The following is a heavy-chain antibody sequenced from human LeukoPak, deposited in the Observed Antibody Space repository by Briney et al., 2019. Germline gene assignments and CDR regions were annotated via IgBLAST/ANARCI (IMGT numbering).Heavy chain of an antibody. Sequence: GGSLRLSCAASGFTFSSYWMHWVRQAPGKGLVWVSRINSEGSSSTYADSVKGRFTISRDNAKNTLHLQMNSLRAEDTAVYYCARAGIDYGDYWTRFDYWGQGTLVTVSS. J-gene: IGHJ4*02. CDR3: ARAGIDYGDYWTRFDY. CDR2: INSEGSSS. CDR1: GFTFSSYW. V-gene: IGHV3-74*01. D-gene: IGHD4-17*01.